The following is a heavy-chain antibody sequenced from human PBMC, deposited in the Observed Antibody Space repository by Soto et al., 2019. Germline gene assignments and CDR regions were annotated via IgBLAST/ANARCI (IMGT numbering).Heavy chain of an antibody. V-gene: IGHV5-51*01. CDR3: ARLAPGKVVAATNFDY. D-gene: IGHD2-15*01. J-gene: IGHJ4*02. CDR2: IYPGDSDT. CDR1: GYSFTSYW. Sequence: GESLKISCKGSGYSFTSYWIGWVRQMPGKGLEWMGIIYPGDSDTRYSPSFQGQVTISADKSISTAYLQLSSLKASDTAMYYCARLAPGKVVAATNFDYWGQGTLVTVSS.